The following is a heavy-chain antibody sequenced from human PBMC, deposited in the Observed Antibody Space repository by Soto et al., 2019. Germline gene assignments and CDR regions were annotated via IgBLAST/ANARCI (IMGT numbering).Heavy chain of an antibody. CDR1: GDTFNSYA. CDR3: ARPYSSSWPPYYFYGMDV. V-gene: IGHV1-69*13. J-gene: IGHJ6*02. D-gene: IGHD6-13*01. Sequence: SVKVSCKASGDTFNSYAISWVRQAPGQGLEGMGGIIPIFAIANYAQKFQGRLTITADESTSTAYMELSSLRSEDTAVYYCARPYSSSWPPYYFYGMDVWGQGTTVTVSS. CDR2: IIPIFAIA.